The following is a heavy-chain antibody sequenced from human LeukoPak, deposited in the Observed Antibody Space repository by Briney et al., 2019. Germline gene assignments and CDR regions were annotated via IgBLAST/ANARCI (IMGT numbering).Heavy chain of an antibody. J-gene: IGHJ5*02. D-gene: IGHD3-16*01. CDR2: IFYTGST. V-gene: IGHV4-59*12. CDR1: GGSISSYY. Sequence: SETLSLTCTVPGGSISSYYWSWIRQPPGKGLEWIAYIFYTGSTSYNPSLKSRVTISVDTSKNQFSLKLSSVTAADTAVYYCARTYRSGERFDPWGQGTLVTVSS. CDR3: ARTYRSGERFDP.